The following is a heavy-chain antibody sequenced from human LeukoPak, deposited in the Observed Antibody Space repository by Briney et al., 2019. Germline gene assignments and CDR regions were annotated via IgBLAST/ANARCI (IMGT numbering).Heavy chain of an antibody. D-gene: IGHD3-22*01. J-gene: IGHJ3*02. CDR2: IYHSGST. CDR1: GYSISSGYY. Sequence: SETLSLTCTVSGYSISSGYYWGWIRQPPGKGLEWIGSIYHSGSTYYNPSLKSRVTISVDTSKNQFSLKLSSVTAADTAVYYCARHSTYYYDSSGYWVDAFDIWGQGTMVTVSS. V-gene: IGHV4-38-2*02. CDR3: ARHSTYYYDSSGYWVDAFDI.